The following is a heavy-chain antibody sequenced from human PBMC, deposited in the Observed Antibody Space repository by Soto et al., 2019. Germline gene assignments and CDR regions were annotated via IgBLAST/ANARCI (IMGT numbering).Heavy chain of an antibody. Sequence: TSETLSLTCTVSGGSISSGGYYWSWIRQHPGKGLEWIGYIYYSGSTYYNPSLKSRVTISVDTSKNQFSLKLSSVTAADTAVYYCARDLRWSSGTAPKYYYYGMDAWGQGTTVTVSS. CDR3: ARDLRWSSGTAPKYYYYGMDA. CDR2: IYYSGST. CDR1: GGSISSGGYY. J-gene: IGHJ6*02. V-gene: IGHV4-31*03. D-gene: IGHD3-10*01.